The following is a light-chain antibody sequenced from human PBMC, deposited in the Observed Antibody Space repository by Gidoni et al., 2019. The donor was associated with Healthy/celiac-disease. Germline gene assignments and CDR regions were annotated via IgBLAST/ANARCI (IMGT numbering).Light chain of an antibody. J-gene: IGLJ1*01. CDR1: SSDVGGYNY. Sequence: QSALTAPASVSGSPGQSITISCTGTSSDVGGYNYVSWYQQHPGKAPKLMIYDVSIRPSGVSNRFSGSKSGNTASLTISGLQAEDEADYYCSSYTSSSTLSVFGTGTKVTVL. V-gene: IGLV2-14*01. CDR3: SSYTSSSTLSV. CDR2: DVS.